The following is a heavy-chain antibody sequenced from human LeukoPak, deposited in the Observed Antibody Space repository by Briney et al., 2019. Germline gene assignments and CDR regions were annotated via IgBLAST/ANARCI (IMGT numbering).Heavy chain of an antibody. CDR3: ARTYARPGYYYYGMDV. J-gene: IGHJ6*02. CDR2: VNPNSGNT. V-gene: IGHV1-8*02. D-gene: IGHD1-14*01. CDR1: GYTFTSYG. Sequence: ASVKVSCKASGYTFTSYGISWVRQAPGQGLEWMGWVNPNSGNTGYAQKFQGRVTMTRNTSISTAYMELSSLRSEDTAVYYCARTYARPGYYYYGMDVWGQGTSVTVSS.